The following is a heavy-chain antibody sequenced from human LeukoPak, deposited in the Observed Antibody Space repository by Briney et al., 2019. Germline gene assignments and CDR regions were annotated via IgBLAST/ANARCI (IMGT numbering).Heavy chain of an antibody. CDR3: ASSFYGGNPSGTFDY. Sequence: GGSLRLSCAASGFTVSSYAMSWVRQAPGKGLEWVSAISGSGGSTYYADSVKGRFTISRDNSKNTLYLQMNSLRAEDTAVYYCASSFYGGNPSGTFDYWGQGTLVTVSS. J-gene: IGHJ4*02. D-gene: IGHD4-23*01. CDR2: ISGSGGST. CDR1: GFTVSSYA. V-gene: IGHV3-23*01.